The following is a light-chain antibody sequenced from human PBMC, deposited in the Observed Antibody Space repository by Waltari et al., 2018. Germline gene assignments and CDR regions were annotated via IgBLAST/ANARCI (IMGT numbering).Light chain of an antibody. Sequence: IVLTQSPGTLSLSPGERATLSCRASQSVSNNFLNWYQQKPGQAPRLLISGASSRATGIPDRFSGSGSGTDFTLTISRLEPEDFAVYYCQQYDSIVLTFGGGTKVEI. CDR2: GAS. CDR1: QSVSNNF. J-gene: IGKJ4*01. CDR3: QQYDSIVLT. V-gene: IGKV3-20*01.